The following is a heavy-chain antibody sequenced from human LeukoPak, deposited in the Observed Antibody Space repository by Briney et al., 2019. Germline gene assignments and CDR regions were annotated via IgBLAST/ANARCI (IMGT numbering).Heavy chain of an antibody. CDR1: GGSISSSSYY. CDR3: ARDYDISTKPPSFDY. V-gene: IGHV4-39*07. D-gene: IGHD3-9*01. J-gene: IGHJ4*02. CDR2: IYYSGST. Sequence: SETLSLTCTVSGGSISSSSYYWGWIRQPPGKGLEWIGSIYYSGSTYYNPSLKSRVTISVDTSKNQFSLKLSSVTAADTAVYYCARDYDISTKPPSFDYWGQGTLVTVSS.